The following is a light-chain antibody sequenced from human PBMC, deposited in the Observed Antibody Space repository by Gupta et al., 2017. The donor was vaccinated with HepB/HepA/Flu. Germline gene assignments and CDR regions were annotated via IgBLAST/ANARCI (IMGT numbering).Light chain of an antibody. V-gene: IGLV1-47*01. CDR2: RNN. CDR1: SSNIGSNY. J-gene: IGLJ1*01. Sequence: QSVLTQPPSASGPPGQRVTLACSGSSSNIGSNYVYWYQQFPGTAPKLLIYRNNQRPSGVPDRFSGSKSGTSASVAISGLRSDDEADYYCATWDDSMSGYVFGNGTNVTVL. CDR3: ATWDDSMSGYV.